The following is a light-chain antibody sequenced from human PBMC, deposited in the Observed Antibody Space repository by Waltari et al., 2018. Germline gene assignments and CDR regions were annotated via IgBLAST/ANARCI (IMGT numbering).Light chain of an antibody. Sequence: EIVMTQSPATLSVSPGERATLSCRASQSVSSNLAWYQQKPGQAPMLLIYGASTRATGIPARFSGSGSGTEFTLTISSLQSEDSAVYYCQQYNNWPDTFGQGTKLEIK. CDR1: QSVSSN. CDR2: GAS. V-gene: IGKV3-15*01. CDR3: QQYNNWPDT. J-gene: IGKJ2*01.